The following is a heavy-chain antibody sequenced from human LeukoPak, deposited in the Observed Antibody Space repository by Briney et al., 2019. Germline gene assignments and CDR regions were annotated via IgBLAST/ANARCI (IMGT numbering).Heavy chain of an antibody. CDR1: GGSISSSSYY. CDR2: IYYSGST. CDR3: ARVVNYYYDSSGYLYYFDY. D-gene: IGHD3-22*01. J-gene: IGHJ4*02. V-gene: IGHV4-39*07. Sequence: SETLSLTCTVSGGSISSSSYYWGWIRQPPGKGLEWIGSIYYSGSTYYNPSLKSRVTISVDTSKNQFSLKLSSVTAADTAVYYCARVVNYYYDSSGYLYYFDYWGQGTLVTVSS.